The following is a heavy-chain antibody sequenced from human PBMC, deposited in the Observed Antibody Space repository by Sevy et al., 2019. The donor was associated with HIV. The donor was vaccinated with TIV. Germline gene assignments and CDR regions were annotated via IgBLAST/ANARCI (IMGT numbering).Heavy chain of an antibody. V-gene: IGHV3-23*01. D-gene: IGHD6-13*01. CDR2: ISGSGGST. Sequence: GGSLRLSCAASGFTFSSYAMSWVRQAPGKGLEWVSAISGSGGSTYYAYSVKGRFTISRDNSKNTLYLQMNSLRAEDTAVYYCAKDLRGQAAAVYYFDYWGHGTLVTVSS. J-gene: IGHJ4*01. CDR3: AKDLRGQAAAVYYFDY. CDR1: GFTFSSYA.